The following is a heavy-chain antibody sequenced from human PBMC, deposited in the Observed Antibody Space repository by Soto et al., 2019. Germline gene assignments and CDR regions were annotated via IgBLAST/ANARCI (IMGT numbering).Heavy chain of an antibody. V-gene: IGHV3-53*01. D-gene: IGHD2-2*02. CDR1: GLTVSSNY. Sequence: GGSLRLSXAASGLTVSSNYMSWVRQAPGKGLEWVSVIYSGGSIYYADSVKGRFTISRDNSKNTLYLQMNSLRAEDTGVYYCARQAYCTSSSCYTRYGMDVWGQGTTVTVSS. CDR3: ARQAYCTSSSCYTRYGMDV. CDR2: IYSGGSI. J-gene: IGHJ6*02.